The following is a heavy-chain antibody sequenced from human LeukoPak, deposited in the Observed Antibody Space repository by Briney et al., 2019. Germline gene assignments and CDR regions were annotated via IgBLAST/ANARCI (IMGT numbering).Heavy chain of an antibody. CDR1: GGSVSSGSYY. V-gene: IGHV4-61*01. CDR3: ARDNSGGIDY. Sequence: SETLSLTCTVSGGSVSSGSYYWSWIRQPPGKGLEWIGYIYYSGSTNYNPSLKSRVTISVDTSKNQFSLKLSSVTAADTAVYYCARDNSGGIDYWGQGTLVTVSS. D-gene: IGHD7-27*01. CDR2: IYYSGST. J-gene: IGHJ4*02.